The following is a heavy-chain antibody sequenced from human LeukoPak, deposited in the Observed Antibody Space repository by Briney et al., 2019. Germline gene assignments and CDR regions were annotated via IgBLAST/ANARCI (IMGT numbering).Heavy chain of an antibody. Sequence: SVKVSCKASGGTFSSYAISWVRQAPGQGLEWMGGIIPIFGTANYAQKFQGRVTITADKSTSTAYMELSSLRPEDTAVYYCAHQRRGVAVAPPGTFDYWGQGTLVTVSS. J-gene: IGHJ4*02. CDR1: GGTFSSYA. D-gene: IGHD6-19*01. CDR3: AHQRRGVAVAPPGTFDY. V-gene: IGHV1-69*06. CDR2: IIPIFGTA.